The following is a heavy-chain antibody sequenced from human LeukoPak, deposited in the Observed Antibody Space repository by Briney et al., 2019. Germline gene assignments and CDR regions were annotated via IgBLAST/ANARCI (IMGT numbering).Heavy chain of an antibody. D-gene: IGHD3-22*01. CDR1: GGTFSSYA. CDR2: IIPILGIA. J-gene: IGHJ4*02. CDR3: ARDDSSGFTFDY. V-gene: IGHV1-69*04. Sequence: EASVKVSCKASGGTFSSYAISWVRQAPGQGLEWMGRIIPILGIANYAQKFQGRVMITADKSTSTAYMELSSLRSEDTAVYYCARDDSSGFTFDYWGQGTLVTVSS.